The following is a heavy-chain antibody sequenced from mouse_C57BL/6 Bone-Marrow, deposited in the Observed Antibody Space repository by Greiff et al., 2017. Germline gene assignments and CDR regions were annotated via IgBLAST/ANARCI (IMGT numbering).Heavy chain of an antibody. Sequence: EVQLQQSGPELVKPGASVKISCKASGYTFTDYYMNWVKQSHGKSLEWIGDINPNNGGTSYNQKLKGKATLTVDKSSSTAYMELRSLTSEDSAVYYCGRDYYSSSWYFDYWGQGTILTVSS. J-gene: IGHJ2*01. D-gene: IGHD1-1*01. CDR2: INPNNGGT. V-gene: IGHV1-26*01. CDR3: GRDYYSSSWYFDY. CDR1: GYTFTDYY.